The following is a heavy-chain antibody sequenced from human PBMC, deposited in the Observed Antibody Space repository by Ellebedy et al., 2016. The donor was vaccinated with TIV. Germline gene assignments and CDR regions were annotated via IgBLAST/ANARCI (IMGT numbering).Heavy chain of an antibody. J-gene: IGHJ5*02. CDR2: FDPEDGKM. CDR1: GYKLTEVA. Sequence: AASVKVSCKVSGYKLTEVAIHWVRQAPGKGLEWMGGFDPEDGKMIYAQKFQGRVTMTEDTSTDTAYLELSSLRSEDTAVYYCSTGGHYCGSGRCYFWFDPWGQGTLVTVSS. V-gene: IGHV1-24*01. D-gene: IGHD2-15*01. CDR3: STGGHYCGSGRCYFWFDP.